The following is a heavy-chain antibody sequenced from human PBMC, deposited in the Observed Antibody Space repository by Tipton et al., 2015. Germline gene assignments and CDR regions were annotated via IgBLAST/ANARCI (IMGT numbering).Heavy chain of an antibody. CDR2: IYYSGST. CDR3: ARRVSSSGWPYFDY. Sequence: TLSLTCTVSGGSISSSSYYWGWIRQPPGKGLEWIGIIYYSGSTYYNPSLKSRVTISVDTSKNQFSLKLSSVTAADMAMYYCARRVSSSGWPYFDYWGQGTLVTVSS. V-gene: IGHV4-39*01. J-gene: IGHJ4*02. CDR1: GGSISSSSYY. D-gene: IGHD6-19*01.